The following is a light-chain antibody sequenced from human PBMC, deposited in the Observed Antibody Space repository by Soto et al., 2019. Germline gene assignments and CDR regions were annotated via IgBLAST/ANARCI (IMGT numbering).Light chain of an antibody. CDR1: QSVSSTY. CDR2: GAS. V-gene: IGKV3-20*01. J-gene: IGKJ2*01. CDR3: QHYGNSPPYT. Sequence: EVVLTQSPGTLSLSPGERVTLSCRASQSVSSTYLAWYQHKPGQAPRVLIYGASNRATGIPDRFSGSGSGTDFTLTISRLEPEDFAVYYCQHYGNSPPYTFGQGTKLEIK.